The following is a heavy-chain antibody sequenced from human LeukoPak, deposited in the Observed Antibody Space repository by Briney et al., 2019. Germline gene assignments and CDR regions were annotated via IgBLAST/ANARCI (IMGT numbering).Heavy chain of an antibody. CDR1: GFTFSSYS. J-gene: IGHJ4*02. CDR2: LSDSGASK. D-gene: IGHD4-17*01. CDR3: ASSPPTGITVSYFDY. V-gene: IGHV3-23*01. Sequence: PGGSLRLSCAASGFTFSSYSMTWVRQAPGKGLEWVSALSDSGASKYYADSVKGRFTISRDNSKNTLYLQMNSLTADDTAVYYCASSPPTGITVSYFDYWGQGTLVTVSS.